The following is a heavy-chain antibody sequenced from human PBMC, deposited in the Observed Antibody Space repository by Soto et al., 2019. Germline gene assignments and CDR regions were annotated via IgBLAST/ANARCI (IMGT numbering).Heavy chain of an antibody. Sequence: EVQLVESGGGLVQPGGSLRLSCTASGFTFSDSWMTWVRQAPGKGLEWVARIKPDESEKKYADSVKGRFTISRDNAKNSMHLQMDSLRGEDTAVYYCVRGGSNSASWGQGTLVTVSS. CDR1: GFTFSDSW. J-gene: IGHJ5*02. CDR3: VRGGSNSAS. D-gene: IGHD4-4*01. V-gene: IGHV3-7*01. CDR2: IKPDESEK.